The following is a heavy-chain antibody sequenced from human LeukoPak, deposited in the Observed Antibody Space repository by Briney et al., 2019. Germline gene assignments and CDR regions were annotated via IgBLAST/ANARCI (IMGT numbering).Heavy chain of an antibody. Sequence: ASVKVSCKASGGTFSSYAISWVRQAPGQGLEWMGGIIPIFGTANYAQKFQGRVTITADESTSTAYMELSSLRSEDTAVYYCARDLGSIAVAGTRNAFDIWGQGTMVTVSS. CDR2: IIPIFGTA. V-gene: IGHV1-69*13. J-gene: IGHJ3*02. D-gene: IGHD6-19*01. CDR3: ARDLGSIAVAGTRNAFDI. CDR1: GGTFSSYA.